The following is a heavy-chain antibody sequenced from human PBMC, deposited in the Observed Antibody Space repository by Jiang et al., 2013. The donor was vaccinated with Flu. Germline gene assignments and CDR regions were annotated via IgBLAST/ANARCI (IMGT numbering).Heavy chain of an antibody. CDR2: LYYSGST. D-gene: IGHD2-21*01. J-gene: IGHJ2*01. CDR1: GGSISSYY. V-gene: IGHV4-59*08. CDR3: ARQVRGDYIGLWYFDL. Sequence: GLVKPSETLSLTCTVSGGSISSYYWSWIRQPPGKGLEWIGYLYYSGSTNYNPSLKSRVTISVDTSKNQFSLKLNSVTAADTAVYYCARQVRGDYIGLWYFDLWGRGTLVTVSS.